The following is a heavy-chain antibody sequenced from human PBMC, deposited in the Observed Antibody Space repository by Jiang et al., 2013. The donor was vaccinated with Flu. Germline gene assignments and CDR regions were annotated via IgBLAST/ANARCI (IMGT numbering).Heavy chain of an antibody. D-gene: IGHD3-22*01. CDR1: GGSISSSGYY. CDR2: IYYSGST. V-gene: IGHV4-39*07. CDR3: ARQLYSGYYGSTWFNP. Sequence: SGPGLVKPSETLSLTCTVSGGSISSSGYYWGWIRQPPGKGLEWIANIYYSGSTYYNPSLKSRVTISVDTSNNQFSLKLSSVTAADTAVYYCARQLYSGYYGSTWFNPWGQGTLVTVSS. J-gene: IGHJ5*02.